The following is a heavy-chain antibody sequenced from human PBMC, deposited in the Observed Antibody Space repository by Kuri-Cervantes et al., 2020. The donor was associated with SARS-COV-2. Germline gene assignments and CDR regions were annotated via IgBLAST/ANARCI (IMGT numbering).Heavy chain of an antibody. CDR1: GGTFSSYA. Sequence: ASVKVSCKASGGTFSSYAISWVRQAPGQGLEWMGWMNPNSGSTGYAQKFQGRVTMTRNTSISTAYMELSSLRSEDTAVYYCVLRYAFDIWGQGTMVTVSS. J-gene: IGHJ3*02. CDR2: MNPNSGST. V-gene: IGHV1-8*02. D-gene: IGHD3-3*01. CDR3: VLRYAFDI.